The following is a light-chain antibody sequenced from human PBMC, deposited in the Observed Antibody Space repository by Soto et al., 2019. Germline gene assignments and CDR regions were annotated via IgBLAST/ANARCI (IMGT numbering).Light chain of an antibody. CDR3: CSNAGNLEV. CDR2: DVS. CDR1: SSDVGAYNY. Sequence: QSALTQPPSVSGSPGQSVTISCTGTSSDVGAYNYVSWYQQHPGKAPKVMIYDVSKRPSGVPDRFSGSKSGNTASLTISGLQAEDEADYYCCSNAGNLEVVVNGTKVTVL. V-gene: IGLV2-11*01. J-gene: IGLJ1*01.